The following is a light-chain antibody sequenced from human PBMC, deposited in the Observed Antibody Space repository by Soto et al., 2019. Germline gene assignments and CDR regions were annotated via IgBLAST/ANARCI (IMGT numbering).Light chain of an antibody. Sequence: QSALTQPASVSGSPGQSITISCTGTSRDIGAYNYVSWYQQHPGKAPKLMIYEVSNRPSGVSNRFSGSKSGNTASLTISGLQAEDEADYYCSSYTSILYVFGTGTKLTVL. V-gene: IGLV2-14*01. CDR3: SSYTSILYV. CDR2: EVS. J-gene: IGLJ1*01. CDR1: SRDIGAYNY.